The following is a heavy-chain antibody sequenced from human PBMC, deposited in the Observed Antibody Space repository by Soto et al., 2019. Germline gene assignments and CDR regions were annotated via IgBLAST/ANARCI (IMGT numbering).Heavy chain of an antibody. J-gene: IGHJ6*02. CDR3: AREWRYCSGGSCYSARSYYYGMDV. V-gene: IGHV3-53*01. CDR1: GFTVSSIY. D-gene: IGHD2-15*01. CDR2: IYSGGST. Sequence: GGSLRLSCAASGFTVSSIYMSWVLQAPGKGLEWVSVIYSGGSTYYADSVKGRFTISRDNSKNTLYLQMNSLRAEDTAVYYCAREWRYCSGGSCYSARSYYYGMDVWGQGTTVTVSS.